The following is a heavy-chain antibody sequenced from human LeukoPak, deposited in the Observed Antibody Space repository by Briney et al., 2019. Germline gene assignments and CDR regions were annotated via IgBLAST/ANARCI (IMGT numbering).Heavy chain of an antibody. CDR3: AKGGSFGELLYPFDY. V-gene: IGHV3-23*01. Sequence: GGPLRLPCVAWGFTYSRYAMIWVPQATGKGVEWVSAKRGSGGSTCYADSVKGRFTISRDNSKNTLYLQMNSLRAEDTAVYYCAKGGSFGELLYPFDYWGQGTLVTVSS. CDR1: GFTYSRYA. J-gene: IGHJ4*02. D-gene: IGHD3-10*01. CDR2: KRGSGGST.